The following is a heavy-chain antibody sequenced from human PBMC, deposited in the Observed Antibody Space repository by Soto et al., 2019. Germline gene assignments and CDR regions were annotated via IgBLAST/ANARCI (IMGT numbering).Heavy chain of an antibody. J-gene: IGHJ5*02. D-gene: IGHD3-9*01. CDR2: IIPILGKT. CDR1: GYTFTSYA. CDR3: ARDGGVLRYFDWLFKGHWFDP. V-gene: IGHV1-69*10. Sequence: GASVKVSCKASGYTFTSYAMHWVRQAPGQRLEWMGWIIPILGKTNYAQKFQGRVTITADKSTSTAYMELSSLRSEDTAVYYCARDGGVLRYFDWLFKGHWFDPWGQGTLVTVSS.